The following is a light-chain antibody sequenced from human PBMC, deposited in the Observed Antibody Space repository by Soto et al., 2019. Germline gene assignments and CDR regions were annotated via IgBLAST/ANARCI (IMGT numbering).Light chain of an antibody. CDR1: QSISSW. CDR2: DAS. V-gene: IGKV1-5*01. Sequence: DIQMTQSPSTLSASVGDRVTITCRASQSISSWLAWYQQKPGKAPKLLIYDASSLESGVPSRLSGSGSGTEFTLTISSLQPDDFATYYCQQYNSPSALTFGGGTKVDIK. J-gene: IGKJ4*01. CDR3: QQYNSPSALT.